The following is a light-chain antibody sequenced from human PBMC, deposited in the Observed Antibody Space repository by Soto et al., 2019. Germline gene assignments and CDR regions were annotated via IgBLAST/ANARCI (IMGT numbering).Light chain of an antibody. Sequence: QSVLTQPPSASGTPGQRVTISCSGSSSNIGSNYVYWYQQLPGTAPKLLIYRNNQRPSGVPDRFSGSKSGTSASLAISGLRSEDEADYYCAAWDDSLTGRVFGTGTTVTVL. J-gene: IGLJ1*01. CDR3: AAWDDSLTGRV. V-gene: IGLV1-47*01. CDR1: SSNIGSNY. CDR2: RNN.